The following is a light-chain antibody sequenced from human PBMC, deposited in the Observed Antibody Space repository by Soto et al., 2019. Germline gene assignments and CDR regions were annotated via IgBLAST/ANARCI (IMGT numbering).Light chain of an antibody. CDR3: AAWDDSLNARGV. CDR1: RSNIGSNA. CDR2: NDN. V-gene: IGLV1-44*01. J-gene: IGLJ3*02. Sequence: QPVLTQPPSASGTPGQRVTISCSGSRSNIGSNAVSWYQQLPGTAPKLLIYNDNQRPSGVPDRFSASKSGTSASLAISGLQSEDEADYSCAAWDDSLNARGVFGGGTKLTVL.